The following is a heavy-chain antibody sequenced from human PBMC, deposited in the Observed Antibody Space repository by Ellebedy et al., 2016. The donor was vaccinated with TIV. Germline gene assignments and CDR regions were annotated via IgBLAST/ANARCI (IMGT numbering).Heavy chain of an antibody. V-gene: IGHV3-21*01. CDR3: VRDNDRWSFDY. J-gene: IGHJ4*02. Sequence: GESLKISCAASRFTFNDYNMNWVRQAPGMGLEWVSTISGNSRFIYYADSVKGRFTISRDNAKNTLFLQMNSLRAEDTAVYYCVRDNDRWSFDYWGQGILVTVSS. CDR2: ISGNSRFI. CDR1: RFTFNDYN. D-gene: IGHD1-1*01.